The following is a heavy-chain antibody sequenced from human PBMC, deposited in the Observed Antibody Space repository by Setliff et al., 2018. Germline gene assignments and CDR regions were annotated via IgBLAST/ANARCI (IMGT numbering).Heavy chain of an antibody. V-gene: IGHV3-13*01. Sequence: GGSLRLSCAASGFTFSSYDMHWVRQATGKGLEWVSAIGTAGDTYYPGSVKGRLTVSRDNSKNTLYLEMDGLRPEDTAVYYCANSRVTNFRGHLYLPRGLDVWGQGTTVTVSS. CDR1: GFTFSSYD. CDR2: IGTAGDT. J-gene: IGHJ6*02. D-gene: IGHD3-16*01. CDR3: ANSRVTNFRGHLYLPRGLDV.